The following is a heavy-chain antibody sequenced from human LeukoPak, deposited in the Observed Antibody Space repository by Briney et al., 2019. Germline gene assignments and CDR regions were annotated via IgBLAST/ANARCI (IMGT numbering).Heavy chain of an antibody. J-gene: IGHJ4*02. V-gene: IGHV3-23*01. CDR1: GFTFSSYA. Sequence: PGGSLRLSCAASGFTFSSYAMSWVRQAPGKGLEWVSAISGSGGSTYYADSVKGRFTISRDNSKNTLYLQMNSLRAEDTAVYYCAKGRYFDWLLPTYYFDYWGQGILVTVSS. D-gene: IGHD3-9*01. CDR3: AKGRYFDWLLPTYYFDY. CDR2: ISGSGGST.